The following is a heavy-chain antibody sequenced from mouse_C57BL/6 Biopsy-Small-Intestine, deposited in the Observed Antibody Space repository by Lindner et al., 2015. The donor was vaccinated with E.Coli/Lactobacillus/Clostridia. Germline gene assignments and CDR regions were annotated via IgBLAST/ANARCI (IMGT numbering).Heavy chain of an antibody. CDR3: TTLGFTY. CDR2: IDPKMVIL. V-gene: IGHV14-4*01. Sequence: EVQLQESGTELVRPGASVRLSCTASGFNIKDDYIHWVKQRPEQGLEWSGWIDPKMVILNMPRGSRAKATITADTSSNTAYLQLSSLTSGDTAVYYCTTLGFTYWGQGTLVTVSA. CDR1: GFNIKDDY. J-gene: IGHJ3*01.